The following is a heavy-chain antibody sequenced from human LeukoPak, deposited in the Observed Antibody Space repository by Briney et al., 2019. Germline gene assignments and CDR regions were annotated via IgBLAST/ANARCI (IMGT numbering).Heavy chain of an antibody. CDR1: GGSISSYY. V-gene: IGHV4-59*01. J-gene: IGHJ4*02. CDR2: IYYSGST. Sequence: SETLSLTCTVSGGSISSYYWSWIRQPPGKGLEWIGYIYYSGSTNYNPSLKSRVTISVDTSKNQFSLKLSSVTAADTAVYYCARGDGGSYGFDYWGQGTLVTVSS. D-gene: IGHD1-26*01. CDR3: ARGDGGSYGFDY.